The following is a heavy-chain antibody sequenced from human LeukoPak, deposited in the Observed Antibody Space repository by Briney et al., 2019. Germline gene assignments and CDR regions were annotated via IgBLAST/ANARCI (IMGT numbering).Heavy chain of an antibody. CDR1: GFTFSSYA. V-gene: IGHV3-23*01. CDR3: AKDSAYSSGWYYFDP. J-gene: IGHJ4*02. Sequence: GGSLRLSCAASGFTFSSYAMNWVRQAPGKGLEWVSGISGSGGSTYYADSVKGRFTISRDNSKNTLYLQMNSLRAKDTAVYYCAKDSAYSSGWYYFDPWGQGILVTVSS. D-gene: IGHD6-13*01. CDR2: ISGSGGST.